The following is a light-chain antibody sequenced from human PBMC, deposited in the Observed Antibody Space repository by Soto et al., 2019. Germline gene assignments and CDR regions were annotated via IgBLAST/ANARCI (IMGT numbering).Light chain of an antibody. CDR3: QHANSFPLT. V-gene: IGKV1-12*01. J-gene: IGKJ3*01. CDR2: SAS. Sequence: DIQLTQLPSSMSASVGDRVTITCRASQGISRWLAWYHQKPGKAPNFLIYSASTLHSGVPSRFSGSGSGTDFTLTISSLQPEDFGTYYCQHANSFPLTFGPGTKVDIK. CDR1: QGISRW.